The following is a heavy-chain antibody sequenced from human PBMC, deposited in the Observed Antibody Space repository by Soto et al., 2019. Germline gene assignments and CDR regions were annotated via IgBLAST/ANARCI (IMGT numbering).Heavy chain of an antibody. CDR1: GGSFSGYY. V-gene: IGHV4-34*01. Sequence: SATLSLTCAVYGGSFSGYYWSWIRQPPGKGLEWIGEINHSGSTNYNPSLKSRVTISVDTSKNQFSLKLSSVTAADTAVYYCARGFSGYDLRAFDIWGQGTMVTVSS. D-gene: IGHD5-12*01. CDR3: ARGFSGYDLRAFDI. J-gene: IGHJ3*02. CDR2: INHSGST.